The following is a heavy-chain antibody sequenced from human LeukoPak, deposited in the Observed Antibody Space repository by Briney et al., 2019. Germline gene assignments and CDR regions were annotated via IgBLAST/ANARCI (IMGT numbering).Heavy chain of an antibody. CDR2: ISVYNGNT. CDR1: GYICTSYG. CDR3: AREDLVRGLIGTDY. D-gene: IGHD3-10*01. Sequence: ASVKVSCKASGYICTSYGITWVRQAPGQGLEWLGRISVYNGNTKYAEKLQGRVGMTADTSTSTAYMELRSLGSDDTAVYYCAREDLVRGLIGTDYWGQGTLVTVSS. J-gene: IGHJ4*02. V-gene: IGHV1-18*01.